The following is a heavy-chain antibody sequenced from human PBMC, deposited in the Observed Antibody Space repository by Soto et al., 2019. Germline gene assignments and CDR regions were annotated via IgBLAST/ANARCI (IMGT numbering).Heavy chain of an antibody. CDR2: INHSGST. V-gene: IGHV4-34*01. D-gene: IGHD6-13*01. Sequence: TSETLSLTCAVYGGSFSGYYWSWIRQPPGKGLEWIGEINHSGSTNYNPSLKSRVTISVDTSKNQFSLKLSSVTAADTAVYYCARGPPPRIAAAPYYFDYWGQGTLVTVSS. J-gene: IGHJ4*02. CDR1: GGSFSGYY. CDR3: ARGPPPRIAAAPYYFDY.